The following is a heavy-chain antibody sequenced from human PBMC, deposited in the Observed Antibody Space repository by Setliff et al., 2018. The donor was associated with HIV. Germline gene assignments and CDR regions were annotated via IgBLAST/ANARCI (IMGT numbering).Heavy chain of an antibody. J-gene: IGHJ3*02. D-gene: IGHD2-2*01. V-gene: IGHV4-38-2*02. CDR2: IYHSGST. CDR1: GYSISSGYY. CDR3: ARDPRSPVGAFDI. Sequence: PSETLSLTCTVSGYSISSGYYWGWIRQPPGKGLEWIGSIYHSGSTYYNPSLKSRVTISVDTSKNQFSLKLSPVTAADTAVYYCARDPRSPVGAFDIWGQGTMVTVSS.